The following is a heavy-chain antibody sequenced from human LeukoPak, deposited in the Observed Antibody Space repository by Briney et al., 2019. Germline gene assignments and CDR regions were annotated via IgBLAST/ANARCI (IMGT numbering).Heavy chain of an antibody. CDR3: AKDGGGDYYYFDY. V-gene: IGHV3-23*01. Sequence: GGSLRLSCAASGFTVRSNYMSWVRQAPGKGLEWVSAISGSGDNTYYPDSVKGRFTISRDNSKNTLYLQMNSLRAEDTAIYYCAKDGGGDYYYFDYWGQGTLVTVSS. CDR2: ISGSGDNT. J-gene: IGHJ4*02. CDR1: GFTVRSNY. D-gene: IGHD2-21*02.